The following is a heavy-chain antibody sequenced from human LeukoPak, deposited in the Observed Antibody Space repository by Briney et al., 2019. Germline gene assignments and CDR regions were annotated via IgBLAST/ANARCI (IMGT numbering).Heavy chain of an antibody. D-gene: IGHD3-10*01. CDR2: IYTSGST. CDR3: ARDGGPNSRYFDY. V-gene: IGHV4-4*07. Sequence: SETLSLTCAVYGGSFSGYYWSWIRQPAGKGLEWIGRIYTSGSTNYNPSLRSRVTISVDTSKNQFSLKLSSVTAADTAVYYCARDGGPNSRYFDYWGQGTLVTVSP. CDR1: GGSFSGYY. J-gene: IGHJ4*02.